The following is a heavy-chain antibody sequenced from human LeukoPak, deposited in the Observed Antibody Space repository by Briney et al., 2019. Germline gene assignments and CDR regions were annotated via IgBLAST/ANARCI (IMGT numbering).Heavy chain of an antibody. J-gene: IGHJ6*03. CDR1: GGSISSSSYY. CDR2: IYYSGST. V-gene: IGHV4-39*07. D-gene: IGHD6-13*01. Sequence: SATLSLTCTVSGGSISSSSYYWGWIRQPPGKGLEWIGSIYYSGSTYYNPSLKSRVTISVDTSKNQFSLKLSSVTAADTAVYYCATGDPGIAAAGTLRYYYYYYMDVWGKGTTVTVSS. CDR3: ATGDPGIAAAGTLRYYYYYYMDV.